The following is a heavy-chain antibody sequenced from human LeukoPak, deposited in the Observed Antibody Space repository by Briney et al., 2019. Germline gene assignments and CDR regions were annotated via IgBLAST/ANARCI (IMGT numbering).Heavy chain of an antibody. D-gene: IGHD4-17*01. J-gene: IGHJ5*02. Sequence: GGSLRLSCAASGFTFSSYGMHWVRQAPGKGLEWVAVISYDGSNKYYADSVKGRFTISRDNSKNTLYLQINSLRDEDAAVYFCAKAPYGEFEWGTWFDPWGQGTLVTVSS. CDR2: ISYDGSNK. V-gene: IGHV3-30*18. CDR1: GFTFSSYG. CDR3: AKAPYGEFEWGTWFDP.